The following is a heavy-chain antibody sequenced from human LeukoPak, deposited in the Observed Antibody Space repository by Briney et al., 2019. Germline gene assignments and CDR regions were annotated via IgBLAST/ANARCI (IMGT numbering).Heavy chain of an antibody. CDR2: IYTSGST. J-gene: IGHJ3*02. CDR1: GASISSYY. D-gene: IGHD3-22*01. CDR3: ARINYYDSSGYYADAFDI. V-gene: IGHV4-4*07. Sequence: SETLSLTCTVSGASISSYYWSWIRQPAGKGLEWIGRIYTSGSTNYNPSLKSRVTMSVDTSKNQFSLKLSSVTAADTAVYYCARINYYDSSGYYADAFDIWGQGTMVTVSS.